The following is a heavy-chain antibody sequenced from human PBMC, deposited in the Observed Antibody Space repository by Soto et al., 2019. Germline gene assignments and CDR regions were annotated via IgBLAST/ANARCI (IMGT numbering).Heavy chain of an antibody. CDR3: VQSRCGGDCLQSYSSHSYYGLDV. J-gene: IGHJ6*02. CDR1: GLSLSTIGEG. Sequence: QITLKESGPTLVKPTQTLTLTCTFSGLSLSTIGEGVGWIRQPPGKALEWLALIYWDDDKRYSPSLKSRLTTTKATSKNPVVLTMTNMDPVDTATYYCVQSRCGGDCLQSYSSHSYYGLDVWGQGTTVTVSS. D-gene: IGHD2-21*02. CDR2: IYWDDDK. V-gene: IGHV2-5*02.